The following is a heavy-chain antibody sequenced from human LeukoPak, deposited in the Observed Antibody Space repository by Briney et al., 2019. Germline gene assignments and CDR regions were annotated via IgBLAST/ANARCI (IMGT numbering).Heavy chain of an antibody. CDR1: GFNFNNYA. V-gene: IGHV3-48*04. CDR3: ARDLYGSGSYSYYFDY. J-gene: IGHJ4*02. CDR2: ISSSSSTI. Sequence: GGSLRLSCTVSGFNFNNYATHWVRQAPGKGLEWVSYISSSSSTIYYADSVKGRFTISRDNAKNSLYLQMNSLRAEDTAVYYCARDLYGSGSYSYYFDYWGQGTLVTVSS. D-gene: IGHD3-10*01.